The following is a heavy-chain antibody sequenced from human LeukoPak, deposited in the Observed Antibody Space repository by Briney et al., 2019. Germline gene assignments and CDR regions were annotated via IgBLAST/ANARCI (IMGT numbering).Heavy chain of an antibody. CDR3: ARDDWGLAFDI. V-gene: IGHV4-59*01. J-gene: IGHJ3*02. CDR1: GGSISSYY. D-gene: IGHD3-16*01. Sequence: SXXLSLTCTVSGGSISSYYWSWIRQPPGKGLEWIGYIYYSGSTNYNPSLKSRVTISVDTSKNQFSLKLSSVTAADTAVYYCARDDWGLAFDIWGQGTMVTVSS. CDR2: IYYSGST.